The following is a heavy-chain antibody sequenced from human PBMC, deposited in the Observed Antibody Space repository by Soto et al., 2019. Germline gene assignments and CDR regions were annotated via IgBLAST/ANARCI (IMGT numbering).Heavy chain of an antibody. J-gene: IGHJ6*02. D-gene: IGHD4-17*01. CDR3: ARSTATNYFYGMDV. Sequence: QVQLVQSGAEVREPGSSVKVSCEASGGNFRSYAINWVRQAPGQGLEWMGGIIPMFGKPNYAEKFLGRVTISADESTRTAYMEVTRLKSEDTAVYYCARSTATNYFYGMDVWGLGTTVTVSS. CDR1: GGNFRSYA. CDR2: IIPMFGKP. V-gene: IGHV1-69*01.